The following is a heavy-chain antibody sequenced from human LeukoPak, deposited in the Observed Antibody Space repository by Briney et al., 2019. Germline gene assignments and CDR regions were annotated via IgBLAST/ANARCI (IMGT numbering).Heavy chain of an antibody. CDR3: AIWDGARCSH. CDR1: GFTFSDHY. V-gene: IGHV3-72*01. Sequence: PGGSLRLSCAASGFTFSDHYMDWVRQAPGKGLEWVGRSRNKANNYIIEYAASVKGRFTISRDDSKNSLYLQMNSLKTEDTAVYYCAIWDGARCSHWGQRTLVTVS. D-gene: IGHD4/OR15-4a*01. J-gene: IGHJ4*02. CDR2: SRNKANNYII.